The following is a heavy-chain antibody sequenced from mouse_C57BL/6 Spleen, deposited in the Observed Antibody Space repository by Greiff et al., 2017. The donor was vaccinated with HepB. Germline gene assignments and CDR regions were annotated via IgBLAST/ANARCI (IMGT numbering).Heavy chain of an antibody. CDR3: AKKPPYYYGSSEDYAMDY. CDR2: FAPNRGGT. Sequence: QVQLQQPGAELVKPGASVKLSCKASGYTFTSYWMHWVKQRPGRGLEWIGSFAPNRGGTKYNEKFKSKATLTVDKPSSTAYMQLSSLTSEYSAGLYCAKKPPYYYGSSEDYAMDYWGQGTSVTVSS. CDR1: GYTFTSYW. J-gene: IGHJ4*01. D-gene: IGHD1-1*01. V-gene: IGHV1-72*01.